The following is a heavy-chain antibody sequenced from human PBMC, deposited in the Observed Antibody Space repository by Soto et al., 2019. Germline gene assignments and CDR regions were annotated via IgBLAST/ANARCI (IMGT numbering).Heavy chain of an antibody. D-gene: IGHD1-26*01. J-gene: IGHJ6*02. Sequence: PVGSLRLSCAASGFTFSSYGMHWVRQAPGKGLEWVAVISYDGSNKYYADSVKGRFTISRDNSKNTLYLQMNSLRAEDTAVYYCAKDSDYYGMDVWGQGTTVTVSS. CDR1: GFTFSSYG. CDR3: AKDSDYYGMDV. CDR2: ISYDGSNK. V-gene: IGHV3-30*18.